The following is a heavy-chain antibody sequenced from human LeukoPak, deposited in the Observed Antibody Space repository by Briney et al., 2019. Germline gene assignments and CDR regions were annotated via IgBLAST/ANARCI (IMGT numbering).Heavy chain of an antibody. J-gene: IGHJ3*02. CDR1: GDSVSSDSAA. CDR3: ARDRYDYIWGSYRRSGAFDI. V-gene: IGHV6-1*01. Sequence: QTLSLTCAISGDSVSSDSAAWNWIRQSPSRGLEWLGRAYYRSKWYNDYAVSVKSRITINSDTSKNQFSLQLNSVTPEDTAVYYCARDRYDYIWGSYRRSGAFDIWGQGTMVTVSS. D-gene: IGHD3-16*02. CDR2: AYYRSKWYN.